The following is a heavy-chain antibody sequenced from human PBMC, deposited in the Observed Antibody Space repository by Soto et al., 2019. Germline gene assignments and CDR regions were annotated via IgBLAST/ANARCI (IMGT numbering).Heavy chain of an antibody. J-gene: IGHJ5*02. Sequence: LRLSCAASGFTFSSYSMNWVRQAPGKGLEWVSSISSSSSYIYYADSVKGRFTISRDNAKNSLYLQMNSLRAEDTAVYYCARDLRIAARPNWFDPWGQGTLVTV. CDR1: GFTFSSYS. CDR3: ARDLRIAARPNWFDP. V-gene: IGHV3-21*01. D-gene: IGHD6-6*01. CDR2: ISSSSSYI.